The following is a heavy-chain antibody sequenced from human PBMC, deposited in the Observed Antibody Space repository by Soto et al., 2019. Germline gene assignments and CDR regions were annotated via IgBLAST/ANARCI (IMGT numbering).Heavy chain of an antibody. CDR1: GGSISSSNW. Sequence: QVQLQESGPGLVKPSGTLSLTCAVSGGSISSSNWWSWVRQPPGKGLEWIGEIYHSGSTNYNPSLKSRVTKSVDKSKNQFSLKLSSVTAADTAVYYCAKKAAADYYYYYGMDVWGQGTTVTVSS. J-gene: IGHJ6*02. CDR3: AKKAAADYYYYYGMDV. V-gene: IGHV4-4*02. CDR2: IYHSGST. D-gene: IGHD6-13*01.